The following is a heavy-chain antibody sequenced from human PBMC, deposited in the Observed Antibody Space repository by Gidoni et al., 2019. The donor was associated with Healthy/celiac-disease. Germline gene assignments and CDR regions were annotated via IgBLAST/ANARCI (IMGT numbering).Heavy chain of an antibody. D-gene: IGHD3-22*01. J-gene: IGHJ4*02. CDR1: GYSISSGYY. CDR2: IYHSGST. Sequence: QVQLQESVTGLVKPSETLSLTCAVSGYSISSGYYWGWIRQPPGKGLEWIGSIYHSGSTYYNPSIKSRVTISGDTSKNQFSLKLSSVTSADTAVYYCARVVGYYDSSGPLDYWGQGTLVTVSS. CDR3: ARVVGYYDSSGPLDY. V-gene: IGHV4-38-2*01.